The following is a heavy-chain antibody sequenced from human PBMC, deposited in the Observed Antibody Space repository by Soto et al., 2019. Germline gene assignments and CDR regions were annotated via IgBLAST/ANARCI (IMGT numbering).Heavy chain of an antibody. CDR2: ISGSGGST. J-gene: IGHJ4*02. V-gene: IGHV3-23*01. D-gene: IGHD4-17*01. CDR1: GFTFSSYA. CDR3: AKDLGQTTVTTDFDY. Sequence: EVRLLESGGGLVQPGGSLRLSCAASGFTFSSYAMSWVRQAPGMGLEWVSAISGSGGSTYYADSVKGRFTISRDNSKNTLYLQMNSLRAEDTAVYYCAKDLGQTTVTTDFDYWGQGTLVTVSS.